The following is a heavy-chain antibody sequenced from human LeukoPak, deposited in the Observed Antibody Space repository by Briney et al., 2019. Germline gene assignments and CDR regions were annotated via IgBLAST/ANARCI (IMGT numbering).Heavy chain of an antibody. CDR3: ARDRWCSSTSCYASPYYFDY. Sequence: GGSLRLSCAASGFTFSSYWMSWVRQAPGKGLEWVANIKQDGSEKYYVGSVKGRFTISRDNAKNSLYLQMNSLRAEDTAVYYCARDRWCSSTSCYASPYYFDYWGQGTLVTVSS. CDR2: IKQDGSEK. J-gene: IGHJ4*02. CDR1: GFTFSSYW. D-gene: IGHD2-2*01. V-gene: IGHV3-7*03.